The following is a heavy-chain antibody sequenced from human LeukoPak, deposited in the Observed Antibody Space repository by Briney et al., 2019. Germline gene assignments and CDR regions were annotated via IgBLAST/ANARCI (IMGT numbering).Heavy chain of an antibody. V-gene: IGHV1-69*01. CDR3: ARGVVVAAVLSWFDP. CDR2: IIPIFGTA. J-gene: IGHJ5*02. Sequence: SVKVSFKASGGTFINYAISWVRQAPGQGLAWMGVIIPIFGTANYAQKFQGRVTITADESTSTAYMELSSLRSEDTAVYYCARGVVVAAVLSWFDPWGQGTLVTVSS. CDR1: GGTFINYA. D-gene: IGHD2-15*01.